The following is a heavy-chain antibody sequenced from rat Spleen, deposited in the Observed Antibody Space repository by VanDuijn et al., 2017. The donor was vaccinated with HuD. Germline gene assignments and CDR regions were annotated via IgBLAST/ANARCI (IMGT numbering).Heavy chain of an antibody. CDR2: ISYDGSST. CDR1: GFTFTNYD. CDR3: ARRHYGYTDYFDY. Sequence: EVQLVESDGGLVQPGRSLKLSCAASGFTFTNYDMAWVRQAPKKGLEWVATISYDGSSTYYRDSVKGRFTISRDNAKSTLILQMDSLRSEDTATYYCARRHYGYTDYFDYWGQGVMVTVSS. J-gene: IGHJ2*01. V-gene: IGHV5-7*01. D-gene: IGHD1-6*01.